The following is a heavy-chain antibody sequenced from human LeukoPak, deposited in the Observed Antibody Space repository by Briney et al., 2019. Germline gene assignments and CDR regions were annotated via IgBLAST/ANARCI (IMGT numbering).Heavy chain of an antibody. J-gene: IGHJ4*02. Sequence: SETLSLTCTVSGGSISSGSYYWSWIRQPAGEGLEWIGRIYTSGSTNYNPSLKSRVTISLAASKNQFSLKLTSVTAADTAVYYCSREGYENGDYWGQGTLVTVSS. CDR3: SREGYENGDY. CDR1: GGSISSGSYY. D-gene: IGHD2-15*01. CDR2: IYTSGST. V-gene: IGHV4-61*02.